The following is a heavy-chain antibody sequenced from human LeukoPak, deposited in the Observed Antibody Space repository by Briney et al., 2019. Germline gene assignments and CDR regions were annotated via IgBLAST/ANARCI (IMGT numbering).Heavy chain of an antibody. CDR1: GGSISSGGYY. Sequence: PSETLSLTCTVSGGSISSGGYYWSWIRQPPGKGLEWIGYIYHSGSTYYNPSLKSRVTISVDRSKNQFSLKLSSVTAADTAVYYCARDRGIAAAIDYWGQGTLVTVSS. J-gene: IGHJ4*02. D-gene: IGHD6-13*01. CDR2: IYHSGST. CDR3: ARDRGIAAAIDY. V-gene: IGHV4-30-2*01.